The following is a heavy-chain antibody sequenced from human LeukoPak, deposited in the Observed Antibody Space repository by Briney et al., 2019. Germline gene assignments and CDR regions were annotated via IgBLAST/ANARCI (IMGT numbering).Heavy chain of an antibody. Sequence: PGGSLRLSCAVSGITLSNYGMTWVRQAPGKGLEWVAGINDSGGRTNYAYSVKGRFTISRDNPKNTLYLQMNSLRAEDTAVYFCAKRGVVIRVFLVGFHKEAYYFDSWGQGALVTVSS. CDR3: AKRGVVIRVFLVGFHKEAYYFDS. CDR1: GITLSNYG. J-gene: IGHJ4*02. CDR2: INDSGGRT. D-gene: IGHD3-10*01. V-gene: IGHV3-23*01.